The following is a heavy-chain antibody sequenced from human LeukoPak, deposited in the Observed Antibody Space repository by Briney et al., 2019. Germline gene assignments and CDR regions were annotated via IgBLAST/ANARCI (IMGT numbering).Heavy chain of an antibody. Sequence: PSETLSLTCTVSGGSISSYYWSWIRQPPGKGLEWIGDIYYSGNTKYKPSLKSRVTISVDTSKNQFSLKLSSVTAADTAVYYCARGARAGYNLEPFDYWGQGTLVTVSS. CDR1: GGSISSYY. CDR3: ARGARAGYNLEPFDY. D-gene: IGHD5-24*01. V-gene: IGHV4-59*08. CDR2: IYYSGNT. J-gene: IGHJ4*02.